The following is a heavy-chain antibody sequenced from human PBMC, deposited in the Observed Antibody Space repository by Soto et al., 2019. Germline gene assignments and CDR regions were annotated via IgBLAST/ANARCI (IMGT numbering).Heavy chain of an antibody. D-gene: IGHD2-15*01. CDR2: INPSGGST. Sequence: ASVKVTCKASGYTFTSYYIHWVRRAPGQGLEWMGIINPSGGSTTYAQKFQDRVFMTRDTSTSTVYMELSSLRSEDTAVYYCARTGSGSTYSFYYGMDVWGQGTTVTVSS. V-gene: IGHV1-46*01. CDR1: GYTFTSYY. CDR3: ARTGSGSTYSFYYGMDV. J-gene: IGHJ6*02.